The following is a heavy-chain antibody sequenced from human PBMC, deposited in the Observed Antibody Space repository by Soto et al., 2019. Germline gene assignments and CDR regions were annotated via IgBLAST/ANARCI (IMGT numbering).Heavy chain of an antibody. Sequence: QVQLVESGGGLVRPGGSLRLSCEASGFTFRDYYMTWFRQAPGKGLEWLSYIDSSTKYTNYADSVKGRFTISRDNAKNSLYLQMTSPRADDTAVYYCAREYYYTVDVWGQGTMVTVSS. V-gene: IGHV3-11*05. CDR3: AREYYYTVDV. J-gene: IGHJ6*02. CDR1: GFTFRDYY. CDR2: IDSSTKYT.